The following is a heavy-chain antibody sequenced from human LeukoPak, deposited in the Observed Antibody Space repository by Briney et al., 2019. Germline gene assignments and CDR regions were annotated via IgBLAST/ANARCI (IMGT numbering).Heavy chain of an antibody. D-gene: IGHD4-17*01. CDR3: AREAYGDYVVY. CDR2: IYYSGST. CDR1: RVSISSGDHY. J-gene: IGHJ4*02. Sequence: PSETLSLTCTVSRVSISSGDHYWSRIRQPPGTGLEWIGYIYYSGSTYYNPSLKSRVTISVDTSKNQFSLKLSSVTAADTAVYYCAREAYGDYVVYWGQGALVTVSS. V-gene: IGHV4-30-4*01.